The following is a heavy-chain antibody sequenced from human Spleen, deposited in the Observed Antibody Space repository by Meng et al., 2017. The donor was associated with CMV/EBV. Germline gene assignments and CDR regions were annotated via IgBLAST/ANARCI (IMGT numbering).Heavy chain of an antibody. Sequence: ASVKVSCKASGYTFTGYYMHWVRQAPGQGLEWMGWINPNSGGTNYAQKFQGRVTMTRDTSISTAYMELSSLRSEDTAVYYCAFQPAYGFWSGYFDYWGQGTLVTVSS. CDR3: AFQPAYGFWSGYFDY. V-gene: IGHV1-2*02. CDR2: INPNSGGT. J-gene: IGHJ4*02. D-gene: IGHD3-3*01. CDR1: GYTFTGYY.